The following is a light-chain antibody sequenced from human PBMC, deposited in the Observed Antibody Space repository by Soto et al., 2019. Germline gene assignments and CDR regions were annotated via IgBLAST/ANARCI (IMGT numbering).Light chain of an antibody. CDR2: GAS. V-gene: IGKV3-20*01. J-gene: IGKJ5*01. CDR3: QQYGSSPGT. CDR1: QSVKTF. Sequence: EIVWTQSPATLSLSPGERATLSVIASQSVKTFFVWYQQKPGQAPRLLIYGASNRATGIPDRFSGSGSGTDFTLTISRLEPEDFAVYYCQQYGSSPGTFGQGTRLEN.